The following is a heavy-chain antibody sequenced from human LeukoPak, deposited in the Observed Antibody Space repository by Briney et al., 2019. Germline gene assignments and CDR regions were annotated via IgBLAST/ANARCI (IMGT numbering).Heavy chain of an antibody. CDR3: ARTHKYYDSSGSH. CDR1: GGSFSGYY. D-gene: IGHD3-22*01. Sequence: SETLSLTCAVYGGSFSGYYWSWIRQPPGKGLEWIGEMNHSGSTNYNPSLKSRVTISVDTSKNQFSLKLSSVTAADTAVYYCARTHKYYDSSGSHWGQGTLVTVSS. V-gene: IGHV4-34*01. J-gene: IGHJ4*02. CDR2: MNHSGST.